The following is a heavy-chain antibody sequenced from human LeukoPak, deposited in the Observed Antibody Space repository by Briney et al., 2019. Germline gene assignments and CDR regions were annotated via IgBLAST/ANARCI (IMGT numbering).Heavy chain of an antibody. V-gene: IGHV4-39*01. J-gene: IGHJ4*02. Sequence: SETLSLTCTDSGGSISSSSYYWGWIRQPPGKGLEWIGSIYYSGSTYYNPSLKSRVTISVDTSKNQFSLKLSSVTAADTAVYYCARLCKGRVRGVSLYYFDYWGQGTLVTVSS. CDR2: IYYSGST. CDR1: GGSISSSSYY. D-gene: IGHD3-10*01. CDR3: ARLCKGRVRGVSLYYFDY.